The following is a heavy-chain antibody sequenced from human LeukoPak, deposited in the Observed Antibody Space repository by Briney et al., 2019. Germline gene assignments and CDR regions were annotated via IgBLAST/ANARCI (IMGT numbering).Heavy chain of an antibody. Sequence: GGSLRLSCAASGFGFSSYDMHWVRQVPGKGLEWVSAIGTSGDTYYPDSVKGRFIISRDNSKNTLYLQMNSLRAEDTAVYYCARETDYGDYGGPFDYWGQGTLVTVSS. J-gene: IGHJ4*02. CDR2: IGTSGDT. V-gene: IGHV3-13*01. CDR1: GFGFSSYD. CDR3: ARETDYGDYGGPFDY. D-gene: IGHD4-17*01.